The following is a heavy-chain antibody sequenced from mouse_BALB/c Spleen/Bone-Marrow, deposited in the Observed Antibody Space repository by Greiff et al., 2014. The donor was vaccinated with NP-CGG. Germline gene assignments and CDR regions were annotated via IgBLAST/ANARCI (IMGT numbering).Heavy chain of an antibody. D-gene: IGHD1-1*01. CDR3: ALYYYGSSGFAY. V-gene: IGHV14-3*02. Sequence: VQLQQPGAELVKPGASVKLSCTASGFNIKDTYMHWVKQRPEQGLEWIGRIDPANGNTKYDPKFQGKATITADTSSNTAYLQLSSLTSEDTAVYYCALYYYGSSGFAYWGQGTLVTASA. J-gene: IGHJ3*01. CDR1: GFNIKDTY. CDR2: IDPANGNT.